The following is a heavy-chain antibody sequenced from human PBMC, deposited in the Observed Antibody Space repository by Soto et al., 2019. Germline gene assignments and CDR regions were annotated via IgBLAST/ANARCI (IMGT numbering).Heavy chain of an antibody. CDR1: GFTFSSYS. CDR2: ISSSSSYI. V-gene: IGHV3-21*01. Sequence: SLRLSCAASGFTFSSYSMNWVRQAPGKGLEWVSSISSSSSYIYYADSVKGRFTISRDNAKNSLYLQMNSLRAEDTAVYYCARDGADRIFGVTRPYYYYYGMDVWGQGTTVTVSS. D-gene: IGHD3-3*02. J-gene: IGHJ6*02. CDR3: ARDGADRIFGVTRPYYYYYGMDV.